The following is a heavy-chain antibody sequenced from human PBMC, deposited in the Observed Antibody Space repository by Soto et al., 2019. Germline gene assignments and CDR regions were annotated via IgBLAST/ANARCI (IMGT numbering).Heavy chain of an antibody. J-gene: IGHJ4*02. CDR2: INPNSGGT. D-gene: IGHD3-22*01. V-gene: IGHV1-2*02. CDR3: ARDLVDSSGYYPDY. Sequence: ASVKVSCKASGYTFTGYYMHWVRQAPGQGLEWMGWINPNSGGTNYAQKFQGRLTMTRDTSISTAYMELSRLRSDDTAMYYCARDLVDSSGYYPDYWGQGTLVTVSS. CDR1: GYTFTGYY.